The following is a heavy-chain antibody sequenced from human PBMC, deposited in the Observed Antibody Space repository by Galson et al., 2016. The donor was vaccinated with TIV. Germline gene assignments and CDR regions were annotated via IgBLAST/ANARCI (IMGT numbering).Heavy chain of an antibody. CDR3: ATRSVWAPR. D-gene: IGHD6-19*01. J-gene: IGHJ4*02. V-gene: IGHV3-23*01. CDR2: FSSSGRST. Sequence: SLRLSCAASGFDVSTFAMAWVRQAPGKGLEWVSTFSSSGRSTYYADSVMGRFTISRDNSKNTLYLEMNGLRAEDTAVYYCATRSVWAPRWGQGTLVTVSS. CDR1: GFDVSTFA.